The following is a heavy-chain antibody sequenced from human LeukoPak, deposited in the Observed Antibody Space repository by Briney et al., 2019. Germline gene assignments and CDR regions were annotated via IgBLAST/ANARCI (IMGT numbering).Heavy chain of an antibody. Sequence: PGGSLRLSCAASGFTFSSYDMHWVRQATGKGLEWVSGIGTAGETNYEGSVKGRFTISRKNAKNSLYLEMTTLRAGDTAVYYCVTMLRGAYDYWGQGTLVTVSS. J-gene: IGHJ4*02. D-gene: IGHD3-10*01. CDR2: IGTAGET. V-gene: IGHV3-13*01. CDR1: GFTFSSYD. CDR3: VTMLRGAYDY.